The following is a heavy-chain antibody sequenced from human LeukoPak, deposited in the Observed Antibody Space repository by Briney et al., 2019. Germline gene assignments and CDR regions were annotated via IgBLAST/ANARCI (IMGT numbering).Heavy chain of an antibody. Sequence: GGSLRLSCAASGFTFEDYAMHRVRQAPGKGLEWVSLISWDGGSTYYADSVKGRFTISRDNAKNSLYLQMNSLRAEDTAVYYCARDFEISSGWGQGTLVTVSS. J-gene: IGHJ4*02. V-gene: IGHV3-43D*03. CDR2: ISWDGGST. D-gene: IGHD6-19*01. CDR1: GFTFEDYA. CDR3: ARDFEISSG.